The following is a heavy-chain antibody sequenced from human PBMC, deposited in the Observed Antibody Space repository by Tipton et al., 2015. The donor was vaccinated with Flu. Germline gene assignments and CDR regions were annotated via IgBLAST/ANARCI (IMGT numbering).Heavy chain of an antibody. J-gene: IGHJ4*02. Sequence: QLVQSGGGLIRPGGSLRLSCAVSGFTVSTSYMSWVRQPRGKGLEWVSIVYDDGRTYYADSVEGRFAISRDNSKNNLYLQMNSLRADDTAVYFCARDEGGTYPDWGQGTLVTVSS. D-gene: IGHD1-14*01. CDR2: VYDDGRT. V-gene: IGHV3-53*01. CDR1: GFTVSTSY. CDR3: ARDEGGTYPD.